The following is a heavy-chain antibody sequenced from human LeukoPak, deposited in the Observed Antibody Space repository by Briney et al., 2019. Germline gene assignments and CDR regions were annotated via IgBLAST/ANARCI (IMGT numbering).Heavy chain of an antibody. CDR2: INPGGGNT. D-gene: IGHD3-10*01. Sequence: ASVKVSCKASGYTFTGYYMHWVRQAPGQGLEWMGIINPGGGNTKYAQKFQDRVTMTKDTSTSTVYMELSRLRSEDTAVYYCAKERVIIGASNSRGGFYFWGQGTLVTVSS. CDR1: GYTFTGYY. CDR3: AKERVIIGASNSRGGFYF. J-gene: IGHJ4*02. V-gene: IGHV1-46*01.